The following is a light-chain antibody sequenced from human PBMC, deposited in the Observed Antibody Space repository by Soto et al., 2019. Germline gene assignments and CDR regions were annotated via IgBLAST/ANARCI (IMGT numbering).Light chain of an antibody. CDR1: QSVRNSY. V-gene: IGKV3-20*01. Sequence: EIVLTQSPGTLSLSPGERATLSCRASQSVRNSYLAGYQQKPGQPPRLLIFAASSRPIDIPDSFGGSGCGTDFNLSISRHEPDDFAVYHCHQYGTSPGTFGQGTKLE. CDR2: AAS. CDR3: HQYGTSPGT. J-gene: IGKJ2*01.